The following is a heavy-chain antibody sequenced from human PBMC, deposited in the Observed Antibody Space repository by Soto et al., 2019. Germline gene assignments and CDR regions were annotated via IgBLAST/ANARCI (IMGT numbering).Heavy chain of an antibody. D-gene: IGHD3-3*01. J-gene: IGHJ6*02. CDR1: GGTFSSYA. CDR2: IIPIFGTA. CDR3: ARERITIFGVAPRSGYYYYYGMDV. V-gene: IGHV1-69*13. Sequence: SVKVSCKASGGTFSSYAISWVRQAPGQGLEWMGGIIPIFGTANYAQKFQGRVTITADESTSTAYMELSSLRSEDTAVYYCARERITIFGVAPRSGYYYYYGMDVWGQGTTVTVSS.